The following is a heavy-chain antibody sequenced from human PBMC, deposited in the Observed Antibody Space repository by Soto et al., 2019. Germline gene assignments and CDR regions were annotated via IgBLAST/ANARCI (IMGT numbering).Heavy chain of an antibody. CDR1: GDSISGYY. CDR3: ARGDVFDL. J-gene: IGHJ3*01. Sequence: QVQLQESGPGLVKPSETVSLIYTVSGDSISGYYWSWIRQPAGKGLEWIGRIYSSGNANYNPSLKSRVSMSVDMSKNQFSLKVTSVTAADTAMYYGARGDVFDLWGQGTKVTVSS. CDR2: IYSSGNA. V-gene: IGHV4-4*07.